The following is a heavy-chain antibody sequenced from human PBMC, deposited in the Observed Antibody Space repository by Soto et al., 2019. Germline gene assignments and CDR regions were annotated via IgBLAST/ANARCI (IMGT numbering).Heavy chain of an antibody. J-gene: IGHJ4*02. CDR2: IYIGGGT. Sequence: EVPLVESGGGLIQPGGSLRLSCAASGFSVSSSYMSWVRQAPGKGLDWVSVIYIGGGTYYADSVKGRFTISRDNSKNTLYLQMNSVRGDDTAVYYCARFRGGTTFDYWGQGTLVTVSS. CDR1: GFSVSSSY. CDR3: ARFRGGTTFDY. V-gene: IGHV3-53*01. D-gene: IGHD1-7*01.